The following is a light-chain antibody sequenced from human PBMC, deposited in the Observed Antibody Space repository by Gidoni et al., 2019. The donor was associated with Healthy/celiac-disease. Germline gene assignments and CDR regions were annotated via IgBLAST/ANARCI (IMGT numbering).Light chain of an antibody. V-gene: IGLV3-9*01. CDR3: QVWDSSTEVV. CDR2: RDS. CDR1: NIGSKN. J-gene: IGLJ2*01. Sequence: SYELTQPLSVSVALGQTARITCGGNNIGSKNVHWYQPKPGQAPVLVIYRDSNRPSGIPERFSGSNSGNTATLTISRAQSGDEADYYCQVWDSSTEVVFGGGTKLTVL.